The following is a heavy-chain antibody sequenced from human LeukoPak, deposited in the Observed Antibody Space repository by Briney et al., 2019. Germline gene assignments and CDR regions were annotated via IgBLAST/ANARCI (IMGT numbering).Heavy chain of an antibody. CDR2: IIPIFGTA. D-gene: IGHD6-6*01. J-gene: IGHJ6*02. Sequence: GASVEVSCKASGGTFSSYAISWVRQAPGQGLEWMGGIIPIFGTANYAQKFQGRVTITADESTNTAYMELSSLRSEDTAVYYCARPYSSSSYYYGMDVWGQGTTVTVSS. V-gene: IGHV1-69*13. CDR3: ARPYSSSSYYYGMDV. CDR1: GGTFSSYA.